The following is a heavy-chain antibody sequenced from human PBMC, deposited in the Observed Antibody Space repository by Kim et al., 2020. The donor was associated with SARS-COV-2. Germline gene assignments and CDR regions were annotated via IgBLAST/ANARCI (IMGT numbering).Heavy chain of an antibody. CDR2: LSNTGGST. V-gene: IGHV3-23*01. CDR1: GFTFSSYA. J-gene: IGHJ4*02. D-gene: IGHD6-13*01. CDR3: AKKFVAIAVAGYLDY. Sequence: GGSLRLSCAASGFTFSSYAMSWVRQAPGAGLEWVSSLSNTGGSTYYAGSVRGRFTISRDNSKNILYLQMNSLRAEDTATYYCAKKFVAIAVAGYLDYWGQETLVAVSS.